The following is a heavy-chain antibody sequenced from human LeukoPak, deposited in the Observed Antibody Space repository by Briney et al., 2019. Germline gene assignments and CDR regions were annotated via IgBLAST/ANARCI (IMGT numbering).Heavy chain of an antibody. J-gene: IGHJ4*02. D-gene: IGHD5-12*01. CDR3: ARVNTSGYGILPDY. CDR1: GYTFTGYY. Sequence: GASVKVSCKASGYTFTGYYMHWVRQAPGQGLEWMGWINPNSGNTNYAQKLQGRVTMTTDTSTSTAYMELRSLRSDDTAVYYCARVNTSGYGILPDYWGQGTLVTVSS. V-gene: IGHV1-18*04. CDR2: INPNSGNT.